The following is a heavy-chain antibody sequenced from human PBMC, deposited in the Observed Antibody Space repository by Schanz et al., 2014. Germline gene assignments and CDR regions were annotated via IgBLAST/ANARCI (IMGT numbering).Heavy chain of an antibody. CDR3: ARENLNWEAFDI. J-gene: IGHJ3*02. CDR1: GFTFSSYW. V-gene: IGHV3-74*01. CDR2: INSDGSTT. Sequence: EVQLVESGGGFVQPGGSLRLSCAASGFTFSSYWMHWVRQAPGKGLVWVSRINSDGSTTIYADSVKGRFTISRDNAKNSLYLEMTSLRGEDTAVYYCARENLNWEAFDIWGQGTVVTVSS. D-gene: IGHD7-27*01.